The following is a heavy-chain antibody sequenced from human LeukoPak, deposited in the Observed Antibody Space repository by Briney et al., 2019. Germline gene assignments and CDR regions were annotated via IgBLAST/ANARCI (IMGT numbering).Heavy chain of an antibody. CDR3: ARASLHWYDSSGYSHWFDP. V-gene: IGHV1-69*01. D-gene: IGHD3-22*01. Sequence: VASVKVSCNASGGTFSSYAISWVRQAPGQGLEWMGGIIPIFGTANYAQKFQGRVTITADESTSTAYMELSSLRSEDTAVYYCARASLHWYDSSGYSHWFDPWGQGTLVTVSS. CDR1: GGTFSSYA. CDR2: IIPIFGTA. J-gene: IGHJ5*02.